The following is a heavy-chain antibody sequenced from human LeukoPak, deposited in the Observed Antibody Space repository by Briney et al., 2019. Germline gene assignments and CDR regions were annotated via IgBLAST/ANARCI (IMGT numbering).Heavy chain of an antibody. J-gene: IGHJ4*02. V-gene: IGHV4-34*01. CDR1: GGSFSGYY. Sequence: PSETLSLTCAVYGGSFSGYYWSWIRQPPGKGLEWIGEINHSGSTNYNPSLKSRVAISVDTSKNQFSLKLSSVTAADTAVYYCARLGSSRDYWGQGTLVTVSS. D-gene: IGHD6-13*01. CDR3: ARLGSSRDY. CDR2: INHSGST.